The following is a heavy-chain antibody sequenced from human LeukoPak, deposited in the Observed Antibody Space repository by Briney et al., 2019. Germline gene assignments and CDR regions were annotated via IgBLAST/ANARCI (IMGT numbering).Heavy chain of an antibody. V-gene: IGHV1-2*02. CDR2: INPKGGGI. CDR1: GYSFTDYY. J-gene: IGHJ5*02. Sequence: ASVKVSCKASGYSFTDYYIHWARQAPGQGLEWMGWINPKGGGINYAPEFQGRVTMTRDTSITTAYMELSSLRSDDTAMYYCARETCDCGDCLNWFDPWGQGTLVTVFS. CDR3: ARETCDCGDCLNWFDP. D-gene: IGHD2-21*02.